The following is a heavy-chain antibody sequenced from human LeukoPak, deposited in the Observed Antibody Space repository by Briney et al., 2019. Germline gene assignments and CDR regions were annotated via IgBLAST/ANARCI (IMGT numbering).Heavy chain of an antibody. Sequence: ASVKVSCKVSGYTLTELSMHWVRQAPGKGLERMGGFDPEDGETIYAQKFQGRVTMTEDTSTDTAYMELSSLRSEDTAVYYCETGGFRIVATRAWFDPWGQGTLVTVSS. V-gene: IGHV1-24*01. CDR1: GYTLTELS. J-gene: IGHJ5*02. D-gene: IGHD5-12*01. CDR2: FDPEDGET. CDR3: ETGGFRIVATRAWFDP.